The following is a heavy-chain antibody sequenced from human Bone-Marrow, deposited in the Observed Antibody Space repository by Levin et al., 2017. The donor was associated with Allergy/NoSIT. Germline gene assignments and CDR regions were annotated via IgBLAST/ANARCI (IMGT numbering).Heavy chain of an antibody. CDR1: GFTFSSYG. D-gene: IGHD3-10*01. V-gene: IGHV3-30*03. CDR2: TSYDGSQK. Sequence: PGESLKISCAASGFTFSSYGMHWVRQAPGKGLEWVAGTSYDGSQKYYGDSVMGRFTISRDNSKNTLSLEMNSLRVEDTAVYYCVSVIINYWGQGTLVTVSS. CDR3: VSVIINY. J-gene: IGHJ4*02.